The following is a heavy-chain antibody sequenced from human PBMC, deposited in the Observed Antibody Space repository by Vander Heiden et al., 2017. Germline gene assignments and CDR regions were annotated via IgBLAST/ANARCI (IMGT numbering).Heavy chain of an antibody. J-gene: IGHJ6*01. CDR2: ISWNSGNI. CDR1: GFTFDDYA. CDR3: AKVLAADYYYGMDV. D-gene: IGHD6-13*01. V-gene: IGHV3-9*01. Sequence: EVQLVESGGGLVQPGRSLRLSCAASGFTFDDYAMHWVRQAPGKGLEWVSGISWNSGNIGYADSVKGRFTISRDNAKNSLYLQMNSLRAQDTALYYCAKVLAADYYYGMDVWGQGPTV.